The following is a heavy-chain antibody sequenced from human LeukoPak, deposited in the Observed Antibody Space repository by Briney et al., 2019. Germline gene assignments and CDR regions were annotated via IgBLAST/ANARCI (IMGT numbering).Heavy chain of an antibody. CDR1: GGSISSYY. V-gene: IGHV4-59*08. D-gene: IGHD6-13*01. J-gene: IGHJ5*02. CDR2: IYNSGST. Sequence: PSETLSLTCTVSGGSISSYYWSWIRQPPGKGLEWIGYIYNSGSTNYNPSLKSRLTISVDTSKNQFSLKLSSVTAADTAVYYCARGSIAAAEGSHWFDPWGQGTLVTVSS. CDR3: ARGSIAAAEGSHWFDP.